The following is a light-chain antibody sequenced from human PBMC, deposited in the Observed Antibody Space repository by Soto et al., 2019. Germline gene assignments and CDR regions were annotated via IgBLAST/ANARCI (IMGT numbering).Light chain of an antibody. Sequence: EIVMTQSPATLSVSPGERATLSCRASQSVNSDLAWYQQKPGQAPRLLIYGASTRATGIPGRFSGSGSGTEFTLTISSLQSEDFAVYYCQQYNNWPLTFGGGT. CDR2: GAS. CDR1: QSVNSD. V-gene: IGKV3-15*01. J-gene: IGKJ4*01. CDR3: QQYNNWPLT.